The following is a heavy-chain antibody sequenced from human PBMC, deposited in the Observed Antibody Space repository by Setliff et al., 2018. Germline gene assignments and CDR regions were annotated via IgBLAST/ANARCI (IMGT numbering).Heavy chain of an antibody. V-gene: IGHV3-74*01. J-gene: IGHJ6*03. CDR3: AALDWGENFYNVDV. D-gene: IGHD7-27*01. Sequence: GGSLRLSCAASGFTFSTYSMNWVRQAPGKGLEWVSRINGDATIAHYADSVKGRFTISRDNARNALYLQMVSLRGEDTGVYFCAALDWGENFYNVDVWGKGTTVTVSS. CDR2: INGDATIA. CDR1: GFTFSTYS.